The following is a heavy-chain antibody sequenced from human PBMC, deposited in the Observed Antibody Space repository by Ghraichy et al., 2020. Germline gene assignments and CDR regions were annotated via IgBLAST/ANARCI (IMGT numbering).Heavy chain of an antibody. J-gene: IGHJ4*02. Sequence: SCADSGFTFSDSWMHWVRQAPGKGLVWVSRINYDGSSTDYADSVKGRFTISRDNAKKTLYLQMRSLRVEDTAIYYCARGDWAGDFDYWGQGTLVTASS. V-gene: IGHV3-74*01. D-gene: IGHD3-9*01. CDR3: ARGDWAGDFDY. CDR2: INYDGSST. CDR1: GFTFSDSW.